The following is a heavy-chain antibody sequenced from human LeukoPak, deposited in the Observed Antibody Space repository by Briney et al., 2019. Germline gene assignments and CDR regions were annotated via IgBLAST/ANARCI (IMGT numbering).Heavy chain of an antibody. D-gene: IGHD3-16*01. CDR2: IYSGGST. Sequence: GGSLRLSCVVSGFTFSDYAMSWVRQAPEKGLDWVSVIYSGGSTYYADSVKGRFTISRGNAKNSLYLQMSNLRAEDTAVYFCARGGGLDVWGQGATVTVSS. V-gene: IGHV3-23*03. CDR1: GFTFSDYA. CDR3: ARGGGLDV. J-gene: IGHJ6*02.